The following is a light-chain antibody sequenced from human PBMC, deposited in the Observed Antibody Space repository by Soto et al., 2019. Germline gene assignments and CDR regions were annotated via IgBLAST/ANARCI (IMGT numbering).Light chain of an antibody. CDR1: SSNIGAGFD. CDR2: AST. J-gene: IGLJ2*01. V-gene: IGLV1-40*01. CDR3: QSYETGLTGHFL. Sequence: QSVLTQPPSVSGAPGQRVTISCSGTSSNIGAGFDVHWYQQLPGAAPKLLIYASTNRPSGVPDRFSGSKSDTSASLAITGLQLDDEADYYYQSYETGLTGHFLFGGGTKLTVL.